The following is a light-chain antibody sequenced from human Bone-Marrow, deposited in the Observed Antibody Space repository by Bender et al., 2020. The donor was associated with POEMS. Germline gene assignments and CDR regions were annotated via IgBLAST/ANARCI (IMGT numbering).Light chain of an antibody. Sequence: QSVLTQPPSASGTPGQRVTISCSGSSSNIGGNAVNWWQQLPGTAPKLLIYGNDQRPSGVPDRFSGSKSGTSASLAISGLQSEDEADYSCSAWDGILNGWVFGGGTELTVL. V-gene: IGLV1-44*01. CDR2: GND. CDR1: SSNIGGNA. J-gene: IGLJ3*02. CDR3: SAWDGILNGWV.